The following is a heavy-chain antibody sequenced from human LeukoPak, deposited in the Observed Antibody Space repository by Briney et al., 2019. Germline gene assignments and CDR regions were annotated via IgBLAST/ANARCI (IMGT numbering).Heavy chain of an antibody. CDR2: INTNTGNP. D-gene: IGHD6-19*01. Sequence: GASVKVSCKASGYSFTSYAMNWVRQVPGQGLEWMGWINTNTGNPTYAQGFTGRCVFSLDTSVSTAYLQISSLKAEDTAVYSCARVAEYSSGWYDPFDYWGQGTLVTVSS. CDR1: GYSFTSYA. J-gene: IGHJ4*02. CDR3: ARVAEYSSGWYDPFDY. V-gene: IGHV7-4-1*02.